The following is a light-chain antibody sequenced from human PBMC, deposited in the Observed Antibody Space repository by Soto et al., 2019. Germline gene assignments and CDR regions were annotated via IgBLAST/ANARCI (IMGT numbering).Light chain of an antibody. V-gene: IGLV2-23*01. Sequence: QSVLTQPASVSGSPGQSITISCTGTGSDVGSYNLVSWYQQYPGRAPKLMIYAGSKRPSGVSDRFSGSKSGNTASLTISGLQAEDEAEYYCCSYAGSEGTNDVIGSGTKVTVL. J-gene: IGLJ1*01. CDR1: GSDVGSYNL. CDR2: AGS. CDR3: CSYAGSEGTNDV.